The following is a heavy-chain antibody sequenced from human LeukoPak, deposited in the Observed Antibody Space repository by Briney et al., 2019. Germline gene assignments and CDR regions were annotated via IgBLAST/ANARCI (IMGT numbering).Heavy chain of an antibody. Sequence: PSETLSLTCTVSGGSISSSSYYWGWIRQPPGKGLEWIGSIYYSGSTYYNPSLKSRVTISVDTSKNQFSLKLSSVTAADTAVYYCARDVWMVVAAKGGDYWGRGTLVTVSS. J-gene: IGHJ4*02. CDR2: IYYSGST. CDR3: ARDVWMVVAAKGGDY. D-gene: IGHD2-15*01. CDR1: GGSISSSSYY. V-gene: IGHV4-39*07.